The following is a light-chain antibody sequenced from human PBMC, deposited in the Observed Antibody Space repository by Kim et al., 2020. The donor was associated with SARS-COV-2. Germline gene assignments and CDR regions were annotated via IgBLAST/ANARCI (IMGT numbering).Light chain of an antibody. Sequence: PGEGATLSCRASQSVSSNYLAWYQRKPGQAPRLLIYAASTRATGIPDRFSGSGSGTDFSLTVSRLEPEDFAVYYCQQYARSPPTFGQGTKLEI. V-gene: IGKV3-20*01. CDR1: QSVSSNY. CDR3: QQYARSPPT. J-gene: IGKJ2*01. CDR2: AAS.